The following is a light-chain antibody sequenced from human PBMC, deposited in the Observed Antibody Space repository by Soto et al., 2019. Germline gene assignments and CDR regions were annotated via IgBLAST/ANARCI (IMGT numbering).Light chain of an antibody. Sequence: EIVLTQSPGTLSLSPGERATLSCRASQSVSSSYLAWYQQKPGQAPRLLIYGASIRATGIPDRFSGSGSGTDFTITISRLESEDFAVYYCQQYGSSPRVTFGGGTKVEIK. CDR1: QSVSSSY. J-gene: IGKJ4*01. CDR2: GAS. CDR3: QQYGSSPRVT. V-gene: IGKV3-20*01.